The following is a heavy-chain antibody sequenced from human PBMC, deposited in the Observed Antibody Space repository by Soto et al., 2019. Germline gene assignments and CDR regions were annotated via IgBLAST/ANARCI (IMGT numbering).Heavy chain of an antibody. CDR3: VRTSLVVAAATREAY. D-gene: IGHD2-15*01. CDR2: INSDGSST. CDR1: GFTFSSYW. J-gene: IGHJ4*02. V-gene: IGHV3-74*01. Sequence: EVQLVESGGGLVQPGGSLRLSCAASGFTFSSYWMHWVRQAPGKGLVWVSRINSDGSSTSYADSVKGRFTISRDNAKNTLYLQMNSLRAEDTALYYCVRTSLVVAAATREAYWGQGTLVTVSS.